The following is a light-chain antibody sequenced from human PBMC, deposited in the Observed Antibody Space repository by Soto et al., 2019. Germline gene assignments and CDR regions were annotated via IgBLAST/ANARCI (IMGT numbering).Light chain of an antibody. V-gene: IGKV1-5*03. CDR3: QQYNSFPLT. J-gene: IGKJ4*01. Sequence: DIEMTQSPSTLSASVGDRVTITCRASQSITIWLAWYQQKPGKAPRLMIYKASTLESGVPSRFSGSGSGTEFTLTISSLQPDDFATYYCQQYNSFPLTFGGGTKVDIK. CDR2: KAS. CDR1: QSITIW.